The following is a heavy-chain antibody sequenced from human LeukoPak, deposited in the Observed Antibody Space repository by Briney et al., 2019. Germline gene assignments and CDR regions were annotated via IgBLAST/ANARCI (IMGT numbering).Heavy chain of an antibody. CDR2: IYYSGST. CDR1: GGSISSYY. J-gene: IGHJ4*02. Sequence: SETLSLTCTVSGGSISSYYWSWIRQPPGKGLEWIGYIYYSGSTNYNPSLKSRVTISVDTSKNQFSLKLSSVTAADTAVYYCARVRYDFRSGYYGAYEGSKEFDYWGQGTLVTVSS. D-gene: IGHD3-3*01. V-gene: IGHV4-59*01. CDR3: ARVRYDFRSGYYGAYEGSKEFDY.